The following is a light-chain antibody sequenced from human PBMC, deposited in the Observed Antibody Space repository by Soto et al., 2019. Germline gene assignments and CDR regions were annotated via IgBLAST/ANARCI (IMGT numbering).Light chain of an antibody. J-gene: IGKJ1*01. CDR1: QGIRTD. V-gene: IGKV1-6*01. CDR3: LQDDSYIQT. CDR2: AAS. Sequence: AIQMTQSPSSLSASIGDRVTITCRASQGIRTDLGWYQQKPGTAPKLLIYAASTLQSGVPSRFSGSGSGTDFTLPISSLQPEDFATYYCLQDDSYIQTFGQGTKVEIK.